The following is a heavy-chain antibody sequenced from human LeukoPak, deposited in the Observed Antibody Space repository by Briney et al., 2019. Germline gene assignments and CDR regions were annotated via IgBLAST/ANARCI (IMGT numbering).Heavy chain of an antibody. J-gene: IGHJ5*02. CDR2: ISGSGGST. Sequence: GGSLRLSCAASGFTFSDYYLNWIRQAPGKGLEWVSAISGSGGSTYYADPVKGRFTISRDNSKNTLYLQMNSLRAEDTAVYYCASSGWGNWFDPWGQGTLVTVSS. CDR3: ASSGWGNWFDP. D-gene: IGHD6-19*01. CDR1: GFTFSDYY. V-gene: IGHV3-23*01.